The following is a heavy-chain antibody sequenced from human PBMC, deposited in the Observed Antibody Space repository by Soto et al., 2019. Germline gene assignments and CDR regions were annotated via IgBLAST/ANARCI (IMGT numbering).Heavy chain of an antibody. V-gene: IGHV1-69*02. J-gene: IGHJ3*01. CDR2: IIPILDIT. CDR1: GGTFSAYP. CDR3: AQGADSSGSESAFDL. D-gene: IGHD3-22*01. Sequence: QVQLVQSGAEVKKPGSSVKVSCKTSGGTFSAYPFNWVRQAPGQGLEWMGRIIPILDITDYSQKFQGRVTITADKSTNTGYMELTSLGSGDTAMDFWAQGADSSGSESAFDLWGQGTLITVSS.